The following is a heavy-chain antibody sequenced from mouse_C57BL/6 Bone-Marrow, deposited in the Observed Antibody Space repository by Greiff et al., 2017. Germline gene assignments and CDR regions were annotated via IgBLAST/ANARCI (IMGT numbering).Heavy chain of an antibody. J-gene: IGHJ3*01. CDR3: ARDSPYYYGSSWFAY. V-gene: IGHV5-17*01. CDR1: GFTFSDYG. D-gene: IGHD1-1*01. CDR2: ISSGSSTI. Sequence: EVMLVESGGGLVKPGGSLKLSCAASGFTFSDYGMHWVRQAPEKGLEWVAYISSGSSTIYYADTVKGRFTISRDNAKNTLFLQMTSLRSEDTAMYYCARDSPYYYGSSWFAYWGQGTLVTVSA.